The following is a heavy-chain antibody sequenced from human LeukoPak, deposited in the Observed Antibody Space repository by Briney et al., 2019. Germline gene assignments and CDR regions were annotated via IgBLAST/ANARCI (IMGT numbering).Heavy chain of an antibody. V-gene: IGHV3-23*01. CDR2: ISSNGDIT. Sequence: GGSLRLSCVASRFTFNTYAVTWVRQAPGKGLEWVSAISSNGDITYYADSVRGRFTISRDNSKNTVFLQMNSLRADDTAVYYCATVKRDCSGGTCYSYDYWGQGTLVTVSS. J-gene: IGHJ4*02. CDR3: ATVKRDCSGGTCYSYDY. D-gene: IGHD2-15*01. CDR1: RFTFNTYA.